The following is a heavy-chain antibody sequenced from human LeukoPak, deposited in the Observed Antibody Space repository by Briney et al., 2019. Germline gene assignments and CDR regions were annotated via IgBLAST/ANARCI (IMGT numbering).Heavy chain of an antibody. D-gene: IGHD3-22*01. J-gene: IGHJ4*02. CDR1: GFTFSSYA. Sequence: GGSLRLSCAASGFTFSSYAMTWVRQAPGKGLQWVSAISGGGVSTYYADSVKGRFTISRDNSKNTLYLQMNSLRAEDTAVYYCAKYYYDSSGYYITQPAREPDYWGQGTLVTVSS. CDR2: ISGGGVST. CDR3: AKYYYDSSGYYITQPAREPDY. V-gene: IGHV3-23*01.